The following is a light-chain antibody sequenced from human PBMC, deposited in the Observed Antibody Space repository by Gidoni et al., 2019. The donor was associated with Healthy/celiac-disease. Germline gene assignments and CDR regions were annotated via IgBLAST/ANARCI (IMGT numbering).Light chain of an antibody. CDR2: RNN. J-gene: IGLJ3*02. CDR3: AAWDDSLSGRV. CDR1: RSNIGSNY. V-gene: IGLV1-47*01. Sequence: QSVLTQPPAASGTPGPRFTISCSGTRSNIGSNYVYWYQQLPGTAPKLLIYRNNQRPSGVPDRFSGSKSGTSASLAISGLRSEDEADYYCAAWDDSLSGRVFGGGTKLTVL.